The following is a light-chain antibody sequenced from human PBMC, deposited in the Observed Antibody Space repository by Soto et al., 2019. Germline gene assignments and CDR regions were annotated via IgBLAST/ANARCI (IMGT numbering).Light chain of an antibody. Sequence: EIVMTLSPATLSVSPGERATLSCRASQSVSSNLAWYQQKFGQAPRLLIYGASTRATGIPARFSGSGSGTEFTLTISSLQSEDFAVYYCQQYNNWPITFGQGTRLEIK. CDR1: QSVSSN. J-gene: IGKJ5*01. CDR2: GAS. V-gene: IGKV3-15*01. CDR3: QQYNNWPIT.